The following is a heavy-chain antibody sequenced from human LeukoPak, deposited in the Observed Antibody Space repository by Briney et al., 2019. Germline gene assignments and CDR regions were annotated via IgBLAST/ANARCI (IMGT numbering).Heavy chain of an antibody. D-gene: IGHD5-18*01. J-gene: IGHJ6*02. V-gene: IGHV4-59*01. Sequence: SETLSLTCTVSGGSISSYYWSWIRQPPGKGLEWIGYIYYSGSTNYNPSLKSRVTTSVDTSKNQFSLKLSSVTAADTAVYYCARVRYSYGPAHSVWGQGTTVTVSS. CDR1: GGSISSYY. CDR3: ARVRYSYGPAHSV. CDR2: IYYSGST.